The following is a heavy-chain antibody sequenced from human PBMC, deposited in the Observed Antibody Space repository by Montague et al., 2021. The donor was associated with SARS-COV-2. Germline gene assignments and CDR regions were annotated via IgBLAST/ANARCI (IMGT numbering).Heavy chain of an antibody. J-gene: IGHJ4*02. CDR3: ATELPGYYDGSGYYSAFDH. V-gene: IGHV3-7*05. D-gene: IGHD3-22*01. CDR1: GFTFSAFW. Sequence: SLRLSCAASGFTFSAFWMTWVRQAPGKGLEWVANIKQDGSQKYYLESVKGRLTISRDNAQNSLHLQMNSLRLEDTAVYYCATELPGYYDGSGYYSAFDHWGQGTLVSVSS. CDR2: IKQDGSQK.